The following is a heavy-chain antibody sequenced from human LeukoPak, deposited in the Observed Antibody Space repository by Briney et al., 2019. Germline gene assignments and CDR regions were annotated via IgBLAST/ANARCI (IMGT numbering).Heavy chain of an antibody. CDR1: GGSISSYY. V-gene: IGHV4-59*01. Sequence: SETLSLTCTVSGGSISSYYWSWIRQPPGKGLEWSGYIYYSGSTNYTPSLKSRFTISVDTSKNQFSLKLSSVPAADTAVYYCARAVADTPRGDAFDIWGQGTMVTVSS. D-gene: IGHD6-19*01. CDR2: IYYSGST. CDR3: ARAVADTPRGDAFDI. J-gene: IGHJ3*02.